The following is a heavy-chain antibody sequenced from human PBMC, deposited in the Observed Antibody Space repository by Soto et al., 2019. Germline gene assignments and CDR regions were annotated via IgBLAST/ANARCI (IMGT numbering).Heavy chain of an antibody. D-gene: IGHD6-19*01. CDR1: GFSLSTSGLG. CDR3: AHSPSGWYLFDY. Sequence: QITLKESGPTLVRPTQTLTLTCTFSGFSLSTSGLGVGWIRQPPGKALEWLALIYWNDDKRYSPSLKARLTITKDTSKNQVVLTMTYMDPVDTATYYCAHSPSGWYLFDYWGQGTLVTVSS. J-gene: IGHJ4*02. V-gene: IGHV2-5*01. CDR2: IYWNDDK.